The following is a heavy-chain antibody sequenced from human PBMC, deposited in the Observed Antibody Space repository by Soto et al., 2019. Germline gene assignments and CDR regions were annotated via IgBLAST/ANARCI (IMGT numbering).Heavy chain of an antibody. CDR2: MNAYNGNT. J-gene: IGHJ6*02. CDR3: AMVDVYVTPSPQDV. CDR1: GYSFTRYG. V-gene: IGHV1-18*01. D-gene: IGHD2-8*01. Sequence: QVQLVQSGAEVKNPGASVKVSCKASGYSFTRYGIGWARQAPGQGLVWMGWMNAYNGNTNYAQNLQGRLTLTTDTSTTTAYMELRSLRSNDTAIYYCAMVDVYVTPSPQDVWGQGTTVTVSS.